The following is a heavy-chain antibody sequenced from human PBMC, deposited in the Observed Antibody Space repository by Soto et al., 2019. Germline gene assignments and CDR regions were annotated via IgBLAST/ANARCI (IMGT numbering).Heavy chain of an antibody. J-gene: IGHJ4*02. CDR1: GFTFSSYA. Sequence: GGSLRLSCAASGFTFSSYAMSWVRRAPGKGLEWVSAISGSGGSTYYADSVKGRFPISRDNSKNTLYLQMNSLRAEDTAVYYCAKVRGEQWLVGDGYFDYWGQGTLVTVSS. V-gene: IGHV3-23*01. D-gene: IGHD6-19*01. CDR3: AKVRGEQWLVGDGYFDY. CDR2: ISGSGGST.